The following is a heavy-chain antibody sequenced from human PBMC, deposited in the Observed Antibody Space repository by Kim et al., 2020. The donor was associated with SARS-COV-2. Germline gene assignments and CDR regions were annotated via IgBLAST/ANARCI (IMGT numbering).Heavy chain of an antibody. Sequence: SETLSLTCTVSGGSISSYYWSWIRQPPGKGLEWIGYIYYSGSTNYNPSLKSRVTISVDTSKNQFSLKLSSVTAADTAVYYCARHLIHYGDYYFDYWGQGTLVTVSS. D-gene: IGHD4-17*01. CDR2: IYYSGST. CDR3: ARHLIHYGDYYFDY. J-gene: IGHJ4*02. CDR1: GGSISSYY. V-gene: IGHV4-59*08.